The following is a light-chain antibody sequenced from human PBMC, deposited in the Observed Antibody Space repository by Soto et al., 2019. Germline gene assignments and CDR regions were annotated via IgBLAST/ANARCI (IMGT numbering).Light chain of an antibody. CDR1: QRVSRY. V-gene: IGKV3-11*01. J-gene: IGKJ4*01. Sequence: EIVLTQSPATLSLSPWESATLSCRASQRVSRYLAWYQQKPGQAPRLLIYDASNRATGIPARFSGSGSGTDFTITISSLEPEDFAVYYCQQRSNWPPTFGGGTKVEIK. CDR2: DAS. CDR3: QQRSNWPPT.